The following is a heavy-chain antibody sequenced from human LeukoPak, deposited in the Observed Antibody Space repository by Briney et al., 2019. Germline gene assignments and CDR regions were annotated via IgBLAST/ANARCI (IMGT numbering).Heavy chain of an antibody. Sequence: ASVTVSCKASGYTFTSYGISWVRQAPGQGLEWMGWISAYNGNTNYAQKPQGRVTMTTDTSTSTAYMELRSLSSDDTAVYYCARWRGYCSGGSCPGFDYWGQGTLVTVSS. CDR1: GYTFTSYG. CDR3: ARWRGYCSGGSCPGFDY. D-gene: IGHD2-15*01. CDR2: ISAYNGNT. J-gene: IGHJ4*02. V-gene: IGHV1-18*01.